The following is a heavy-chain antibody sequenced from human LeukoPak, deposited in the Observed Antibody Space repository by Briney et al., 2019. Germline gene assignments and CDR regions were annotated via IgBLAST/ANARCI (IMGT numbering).Heavy chain of an antibody. Sequence: GASVKVSCKTSGYTFTNNFMHWVRQAPGQGLEWMGWINPNSGGTNYAQKFQGRVTMTRDTSISTAYMELSRLRSDDTAVYYCARHSAFDYYGSGSYYRGGDYYFDYWGQGTLVTVSS. V-gene: IGHV1-2*02. CDR2: INPNSGGT. J-gene: IGHJ4*02. D-gene: IGHD3-10*01. CDR1: GYTFTNNF. CDR3: ARHSAFDYYGSGSYYRGGDYYFDY.